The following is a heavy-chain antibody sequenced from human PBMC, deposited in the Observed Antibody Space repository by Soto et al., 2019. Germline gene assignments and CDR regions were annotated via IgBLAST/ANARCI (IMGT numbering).Heavy chain of an antibody. D-gene: IGHD2-8*01. CDR1: GDSIGTTHSY. J-gene: IGHJ4*02. V-gene: IGHV4-39*01. CDR2: IHYSGST. Sequence: SETLSLTCTVSGDSIGTTHSYWAWIRQSPGKGLEWIGNIHYSGSTYYMPSLRSRVTLSEDTSKNQFSLRLTSVTAEDTAVYYCARHEGNGNVWPLDYWGQGIPVTVSS. CDR3: ARHEGNGNVWPLDY.